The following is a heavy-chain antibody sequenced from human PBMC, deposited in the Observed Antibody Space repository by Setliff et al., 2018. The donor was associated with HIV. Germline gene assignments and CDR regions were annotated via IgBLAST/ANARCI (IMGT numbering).Heavy chain of an antibody. CDR2: IIPIFGTA. V-gene: IGHV1-69*13. CDR3: ARDYPYYESSGYNYLEAFDI. CDR1: GGTLSSYA. D-gene: IGHD3-22*01. J-gene: IGHJ3*02. Sequence: ASVKVSCKASGGTLSSYAISWVRQAPGQGLEWMGGIIPIFGTANYAQKFQGRVTITADESTSTAYMELSSLRSEDTAVYNCARDYPYYESSGYNYLEAFDIWGQGTMVTVSS.